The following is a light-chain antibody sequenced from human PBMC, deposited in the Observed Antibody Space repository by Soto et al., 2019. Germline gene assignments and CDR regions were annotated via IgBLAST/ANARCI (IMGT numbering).Light chain of an antibody. Sequence: QSALTQPASLSGSPGQSITISCTGTSSDVGAYDSVSWYQQHPGKAPKLMIYDVNNRPSGVSNRFSGSKSGNTASLTISGLQTDDEADYYCTSYTSSYTLVFGRGTKLTVL. J-gene: IGLJ2*01. CDR1: SSDVGAYDS. CDR3: TSYTSSYTLV. CDR2: DVN. V-gene: IGLV2-14*01.